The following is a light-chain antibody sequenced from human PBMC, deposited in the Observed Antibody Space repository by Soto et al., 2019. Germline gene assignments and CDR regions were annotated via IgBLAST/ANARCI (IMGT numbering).Light chain of an antibody. J-gene: IGLJ2*01. CDR3: SSFTSTNTVL. V-gene: IGLV2-14*01. CDR1: SSDVGGYNY. CDR2: NVS. Sequence: QSALTQPASVSGSPGQSITISYTGTSSDVGGYNYVSWYQQHPGKAPKLMIYNVSNRPSGVSNRFSDSKSGNTASLTISGLQAEDEGHYYCSSFTSTNTVLFGGGTKLTVL.